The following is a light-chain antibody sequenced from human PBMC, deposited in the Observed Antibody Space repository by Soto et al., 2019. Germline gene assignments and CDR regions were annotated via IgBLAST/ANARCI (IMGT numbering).Light chain of an antibody. CDR3: QHYNSYSEA. V-gene: IGKV1-5*01. CDR1: QSVSKW. CDR2: DAS. J-gene: IGKJ1*01. Sequence: DIQMTQSPPTLSASVGDRVTITCRASQSVSKWLAWYQQQPGKAPKLLIYDASTLESGVPARFSGIVSGTEFTLTISSLQPDECSTYDCQHYNSYSEAFGQGTKVDIK.